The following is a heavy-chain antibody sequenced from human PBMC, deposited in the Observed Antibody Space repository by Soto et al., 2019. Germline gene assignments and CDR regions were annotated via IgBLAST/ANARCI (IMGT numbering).Heavy chain of an antibody. Sequence: EVQLVESGGGLVQPGGSLRLSCAASGFIFTSYSMNWVRQAPGKGLEWLSYIRIDSNHIGYADSVRGRFTISSDIAKNSLYLQMNSLRDEDTAGYYCARDLSYAFDYGGQGTLVTVSS. CDR1: GFIFTSYS. J-gene: IGHJ4*02. CDR2: IRIDSNHI. CDR3: ARDLSYAFDY. D-gene: IGHD1-26*01. V-gene: IGHV3-48*02.